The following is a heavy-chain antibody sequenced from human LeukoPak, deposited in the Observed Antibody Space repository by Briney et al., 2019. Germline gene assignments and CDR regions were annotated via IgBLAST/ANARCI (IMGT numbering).Heavy chain of an antibody. Sequence: GGSLRLSCAASGFTFSSYWMSWVRQAPGKGLEWVANIKQDGSEKYYVDSVKGRFTISRDNAKNSLYLQMNSLRAEDTAVYYCAKGVVVAPDVTPFDYWGQGTLVTVSS. V-gene: IGHV3-7*03. J-gene: IGHJ4*02. CDR3: AKGVVVAPDVTPFDY. CDR2: IKQDGSEK. D-gene: IGHD2-2*01. CDR1: GFTFSSYW.